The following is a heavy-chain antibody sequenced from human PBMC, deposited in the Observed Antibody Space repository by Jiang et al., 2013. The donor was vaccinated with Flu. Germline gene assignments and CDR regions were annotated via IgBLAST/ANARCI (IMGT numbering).Heavy chain of an antibody. J-gene: IGHJ6*02. CDR1: GYTFASYG. Sequence: GAEVKKPGASVKVSCKASGYTFASYGISWVRQAPGQGLEWMGWISAYNGNTNYGQNLQGRATMSTDTSTSTAYMELRSLRSDDTAVYYCARDHPTGGYDFYFYYGMDVVGPRDHGHRHL. V-gene: IGHV1-18*01. CDR3: ARDHPTGGYDFYFYYGMDV. D-gene: IGHD6-25*01. CDR2: ISAYNGNT.